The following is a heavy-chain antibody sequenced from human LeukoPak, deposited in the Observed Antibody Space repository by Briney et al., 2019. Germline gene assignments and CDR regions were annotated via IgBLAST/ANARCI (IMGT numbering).Heavy chain of an antibody. Sequence: GGSLRLSCAASGVTFSSYSMNWVRQAPGKGLEWVSSISSSSSYIYYADSVKGRFTISRDNAKTSLYLQMNSLRAEDTAVYYCASGRSDAFDIWGQGTMVTVSS. CDR3: ASGRSDAFDI. D-gene: IGHD1-26*01. CDR1: GVTFSSYS. J-gene: IGHJ3*02. V-gene: IGHV3-21*01. CDR2: ISSSSSYI.